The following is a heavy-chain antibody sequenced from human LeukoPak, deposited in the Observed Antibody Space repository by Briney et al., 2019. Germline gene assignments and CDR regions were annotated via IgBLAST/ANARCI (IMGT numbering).Heavy chain of an antibody. CDR1: GYRFTSYG. J-gene: IGHJ5*02. CDR3: AREGYCSGGTCYSTMNWFDP. Sequence: GASVKVSCKASGYRFTSYGITWVRQAPGQGLEWMGWISAHNGNTNYAQKLQGRVTLTTDTSTSTAYMELRSLRSDDTAVYYCAREGYCSGGTCYSTMNWFDPWGQGTLVTVSS. V-gene: IGHV1-18*01. D-gene: IGHD2-15*01. CDR2: ISAHNGNT.